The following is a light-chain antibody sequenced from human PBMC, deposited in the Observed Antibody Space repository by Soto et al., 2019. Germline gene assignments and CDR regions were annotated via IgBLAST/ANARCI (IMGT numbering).Light chain of an antibody. CDR2: GAS. J-gene: IGKJ5*01. Sequence: EIVVTQSPGTLSLSPEDRATLSCSASQTVSNNYLAWCQQKPGQAPRVIMYGASRRATGIPDRFSGGGSGRDFTLTISSLEPEDFAVYFCQQYDGPSTTFGQGTRLEIK. CDR1: QTVSNNY. CDR3: QQYDGPSTT. V-gene: IGKV3-20*01.